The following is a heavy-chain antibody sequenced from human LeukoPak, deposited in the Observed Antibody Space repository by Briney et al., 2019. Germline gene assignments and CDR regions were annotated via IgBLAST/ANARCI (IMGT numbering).Heavy chain of an antibody. CDR3: ARADYFDY. CDR2: ISYDGSNK. Sequence: GGSLRLSCAASGFTFSSYAMHWVRQAPGKGLEWVAVISYDGSNKYYADSVKGRFTISRDNSKNTLYLQMNSLRAEDTAVYYCARADYFDYWGQGTLVTVSS. J-gene: IGHJ4*02. V-gene: IGHV3-30-3*01. CDR1: GFTFSSYA.